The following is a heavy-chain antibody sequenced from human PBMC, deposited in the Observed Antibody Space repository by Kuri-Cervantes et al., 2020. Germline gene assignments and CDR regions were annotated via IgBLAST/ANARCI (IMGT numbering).Heavy chain of an antibody. D-gene: IGHD3-3*01. V-gene: IGHV3-49*04. CDR1: GFTFGDYA. CDR2: IRSKAYGGTT. CDR3: SRGEISIFGVVPKYYYYMDV. J-gene: IGHJ6*03. Sequence: GESLKISCTASGFTFGDYAMSWVRQAPGKGLEWVGFIRSKAYGGTTEYAASVKGRFTISRDDSKSIAYLQMNSLKTEDTAVYYCSRGEISIFGVVPKYYYYMDVWGKGTTVTVSS.